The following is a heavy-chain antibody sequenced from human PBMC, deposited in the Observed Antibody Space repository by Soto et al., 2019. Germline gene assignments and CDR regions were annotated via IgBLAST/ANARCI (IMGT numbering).Heavy chain of an antibody. D-gene: IGHD3-3*01. Sequence: QVQLVESGGGVVQPGRSLSLSCRVSGFTMSSYAMHWVRQAPGQGLEWVALLSYDGTKKYYADSVEGRFTISRDISSNTLFLHLSNLRGEDTGVYYCAKPRIDGVVTPRHGFEYWGQGTLVTVSS. CDR3: AKPRIDGVVTPRHGFEY. CDR2: LSYDGTKK. J-gene: IGHJ4*02. V-gene: IGHV3-30*18. CDR1: GFTMSSYA.